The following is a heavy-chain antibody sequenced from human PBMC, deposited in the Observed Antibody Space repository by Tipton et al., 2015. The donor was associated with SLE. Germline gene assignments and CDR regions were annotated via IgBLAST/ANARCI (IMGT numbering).Heavy chain of an antibody. CDR3: GKFATSGIDP. CDR1: GFTFSNYG. V-gene: IGHV3-30*02. J-gene: IGHJ5*02. Sequence: SLRLSCAASGFTFSNYGMHWVRQAPGKGLEWVALIWYDGSNKYYADSVKGRFTTSRDNSKNTLYLEMNSLRAEDTAVYYCGKFATSGIDPWGQGTLVTVSS. CDR2: IWYDGSNK.